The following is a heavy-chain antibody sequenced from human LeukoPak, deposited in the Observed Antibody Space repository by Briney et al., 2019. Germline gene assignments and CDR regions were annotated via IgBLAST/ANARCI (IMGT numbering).Heavy chain of an antibody. CDR1: GGSINTYY. D-gene: IGHD5-18*01. CDR2: IYYSGST. J-gene: IGHJ4*02. V-gene: IGHV4-59*01. Sequence: SETLSLTCTVSGGSINTYYWSWIRQSPGKGLEWIGYIYYSGSTNYNPTLKSRVTISVDTSKNHFSLTLSSVTAADTAVYYCARGQKYRNGYTVTELGSGYFDYWGQGTLVTVSS. CDR3: ARGQKYRNGYTVTELGSGYFDY.